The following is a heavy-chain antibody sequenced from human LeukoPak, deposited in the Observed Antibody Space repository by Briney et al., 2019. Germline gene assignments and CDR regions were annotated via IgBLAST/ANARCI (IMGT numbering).Heavy chain of an antibody. D-gene: IGHD4-17*01. CDR1: GYTFTSYY. CDR2: INPSGGST. J-gene: IGHJ3*02. CDR3: ARDPHDYGDYLLGGAFDI. V-gene: IGHV1-46*01. Sequence: GASVKVSCKASGYTFTSYYMHWVRQAPGQGLEWMGIINPSGGSTSYAQKFQGRVTMTRDMSTSTVYMELSSLRSEDTAVYYCARDPHDYGDYLLGGAFDIWGQGTMVTVSS.